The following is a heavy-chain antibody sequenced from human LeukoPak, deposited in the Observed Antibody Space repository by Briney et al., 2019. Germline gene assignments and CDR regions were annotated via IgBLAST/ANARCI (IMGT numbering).Heavy chain of an antibody. D-gene: IGHD2-15*01. CDR1: GFTFTSYA. CDR2: FSGSVDTT. Sequence: PGGSLRLSCAVSGFTFTSYAMSWVRETPGKGLEWVSTFSGSVDTTYYADSVKGRFTISRDNSKNTLDLQMNSLGAEDTAVYYCAKATLPTWGGARCYYFDNWGQGTLVTVSS. J-gene: IGHJ4*02. CDR3: AKATLPTWGGARCYYFDN. V-gene: IGHV3-23*01.